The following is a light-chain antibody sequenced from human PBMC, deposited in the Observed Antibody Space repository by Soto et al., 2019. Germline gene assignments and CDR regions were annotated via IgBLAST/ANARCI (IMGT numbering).Light chain of an antibody. CDR2: DDS. J-gene: IGLJ3*02. V-gene: IGLV3-21*02. CDR3: QVWDSSSDHWV. Sequence: SYDLTQPPSVSVAPGQTARITCGGNNIGSKSVHWYQQKPGQAPVLVVYDDSDRPSGTPERFSGSNSGNTATLTISRVEAGDEAEYYCQVWDSSSDHWVFGGGSQLTVL. CDR1: NIGSKS.